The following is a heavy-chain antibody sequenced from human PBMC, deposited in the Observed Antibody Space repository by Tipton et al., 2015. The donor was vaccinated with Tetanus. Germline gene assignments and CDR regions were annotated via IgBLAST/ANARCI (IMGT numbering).Heavy chain of an antibody. V-gene: IGHV4-31*03. CDR3: ARDQARGARGWNYFGY. CDR1: GGSISSGGYY. D-gene: IGHD1-26*01. Sequence: GLVKPSQTLSLTCSVSGGSISSGGYYWSWIRQHPGKGMEWIGDIYNSGSPYYNPSLKSRVNISVDTSKNQFSLKLNSVTAADTAVYYCARDQARGARGWNYFGYWGQGSLVTVSS. CDR2: IYNSGSP. J-gene: IGHJ4*02.